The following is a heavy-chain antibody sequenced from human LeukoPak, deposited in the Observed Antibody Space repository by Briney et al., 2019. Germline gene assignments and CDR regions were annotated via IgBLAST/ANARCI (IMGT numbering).Heavy chain of an antibody. V-gene: IGHV3-30*04. CDR1: GFTFSNYA. Sequence: QSGGSLRLSCAASGFTFSNYAVHWVRQAPGKGLEWVAVISYDASNEYYTDSVRGRFTISRDNSKNTLYLQMNSLRAEDTAVYYCARAPHCSSTSCSSPIEFQHWGQGTLVTVSS. CDR2: ISYDASNE. CDR3: ARAPHCSSTSCSSPIEFQH. D-gene: IGHD2-2*01. J-gene: IGHJ1*01.